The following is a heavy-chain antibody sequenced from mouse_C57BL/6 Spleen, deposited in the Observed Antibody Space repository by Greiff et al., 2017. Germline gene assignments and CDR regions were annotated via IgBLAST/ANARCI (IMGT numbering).Heavy chain of an antibody. J-gene: IGHJ4*01. D-gene: IGHD1-1*01. CDR2: IHPNSGST. Sequence: QVQLQQPGAELVKPGASVKLSCKASGYTFTSYWMHWVKQRPGQGLEWIGMIHPNSGSTNYNEKFKSKATLTVDKSSSTAYMQLSSLTSEDSAVYYGARSATTVVEECYYAMDYWGQGTSVTVSS. V-gene: IGHV1-64*01. CDR1: GYTFTSYW. CDR3: ARSATTVVEECYYAMDY.